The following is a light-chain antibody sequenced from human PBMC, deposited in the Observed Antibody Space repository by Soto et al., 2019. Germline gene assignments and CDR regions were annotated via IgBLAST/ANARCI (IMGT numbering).Light chain of an antibody. V-gene: IGKV4-1*01. J-gene: IGKJ1*01. CDR3: QQCSTKPRT. CDR1: QSVFYSSNNKNY. Sequence: DIVMTQSPDSLAVSLGERATINCKSSQSVFYSSNNKNYLAWYQQKLGQPPKLLIYWASTRDSGVPDRFSGSGSGKDFTLTISSLQAEDVAVYYCQQCSTKPRTFGQGTKVEVK. CDR2: WAS.